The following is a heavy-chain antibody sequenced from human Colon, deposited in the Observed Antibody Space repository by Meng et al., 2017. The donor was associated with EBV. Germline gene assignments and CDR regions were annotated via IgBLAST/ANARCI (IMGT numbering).Heavy chain of an antibody. CDR2: IYHSGST. J-gene: IGHJ5*02. CDR1: GGSISSYNW. V-gene: IGHV4-4*02. CDR3: AKVQSSGRFSWFDP. D-gene: IGHD3-10*01. Sequence: QVQPQGSGPGLGKPSETLSLTCSVSGGSISSYNWWSWVRLAPGKGLEWIGEIYHSGSTNSNPSLRSRLTLSVDKSKNQISLKLTSVTAADTALYYCAKVQSSGRFSWFDPWGQGTLVTVSS.